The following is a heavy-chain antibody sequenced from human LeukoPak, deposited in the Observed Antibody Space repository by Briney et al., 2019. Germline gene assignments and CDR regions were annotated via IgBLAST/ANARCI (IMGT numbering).Heavy chain of an antibody. CDR2: ISNTNETR. D-gene: IGHD6-19*01. CDR3: AREIVSAVAGNFDY. Sequence: GGSLRLSCAASGFNFRSYEMNWVRQAPGKGLEWVSYISNTNETRTYADSVKGRFTISRDNAKNSLHLEMNSLRAEDTAVYYCAREIVSAVAGNFDYWGQGTLVTVSS. V-gene: IGHV3-48*03. CDR1: GFNFRSYE. J-gene: IGHJ4*02.